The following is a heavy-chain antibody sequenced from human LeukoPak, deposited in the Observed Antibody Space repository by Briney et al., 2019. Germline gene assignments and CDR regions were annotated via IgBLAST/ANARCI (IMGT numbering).Heavy chain of an antibody. D-gene: IGHD1-14*01. J-gene: IGHJ4*02. CDR2: VREGGNEK. CDR1: GFTFNSYA. CDR3: ARARYKYNDY. Sequence: GGSLRLSCAASGFTFNSYAMRWVRQAPGKGPEWVATVREGGNEKYYADSVKGRFTISRDNAENSLYLQMNSLRAEDTAMYYCARARYKYNDYWGQGTLVTVSS. V-gene: IGHV3-7*05.